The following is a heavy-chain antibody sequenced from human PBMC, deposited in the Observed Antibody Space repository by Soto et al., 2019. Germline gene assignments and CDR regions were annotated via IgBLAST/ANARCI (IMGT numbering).Heavy chain of an antibody. Sequence: QITLKESGPTLVKPTQTLTLTCTFSGFSLSTSGVGVGWIRQPPGKALEWLALIYWDDDKRYSPSLKSRLTITKDTSKNQVLLTMTHMDPVDTATYYCAPTDIVATMGNYWGQGTLVTVSS. CDR1: GFSLSTSGVG. CDR2: IYWDDDK. J-gene: IGHJ4*02. D-gene: IGHD5-12*01. V-gene: IGHV2-5*02. CDR3: APTDIVATMGNY.